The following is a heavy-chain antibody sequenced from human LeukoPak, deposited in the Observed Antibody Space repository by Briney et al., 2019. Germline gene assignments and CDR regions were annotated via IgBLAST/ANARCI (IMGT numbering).Heavy chain of an antibody. D-gene: IGHD2-15*01. CDR2: ISGSAGST. J-gene: IGHJ4*02. V-gene: IGHV3-23*01. Sequence: GGSLRLSCSASGFTFSTYSMNWVRQAPGKGLEWVSAISGSAGSTYYADSVKGRFTISRDNSKNTLYLQMNSLRAEDTAVYYCAKTLGYCSGGSCYSGVIDYWGQGTLVTVSS. CDR1: GFTFSTYS. CDR3: AKTLGYCSGGSCYSGVIDY.